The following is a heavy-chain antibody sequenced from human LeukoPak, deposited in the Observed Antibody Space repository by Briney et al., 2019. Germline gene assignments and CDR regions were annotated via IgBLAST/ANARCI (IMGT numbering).Heavy chain of an antibody. CDR2: ISYDGSNK. V-gene: IGHV3-30*18. CDR3: AKAEMITFGGVIVMPFDY. CDR1: GFTFSSYG. D-gene: IGHD3-16*02. J-gene: IGHJ4*02. Sequence: GRSLRLSCAASGFTFSSYGMHWVRQAPGKGLEWVAVISYDGSNKYYADSVKGRFTISRDNSKNTLYLQMNSLRAEDTAVYYCAKAEMITFGGVIVMPFDYWGQGTLVTVSS.